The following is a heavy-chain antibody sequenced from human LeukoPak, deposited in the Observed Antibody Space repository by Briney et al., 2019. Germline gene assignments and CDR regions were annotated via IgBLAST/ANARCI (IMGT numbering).Heavy chain of an antibody. CDR2: IRYDGSNK. V-gene: IGHV3-30*02. Sequence: GGSLRLSCAASGFTFSSYGMHWVRQAPGKGLEWVAFIRYDGSNKYYADSVKGRFTISRDNSKNTLYLQMNSQRAEDTAVYYCAKDFAPLSSIAAQDYWGQGTLVTVSS. D-gene: IGHD6-6*01. CDR3: AKDFAPLSSIAAQDY. J-gene: IGHJ4*02. CDR1: GFTFSSYG.